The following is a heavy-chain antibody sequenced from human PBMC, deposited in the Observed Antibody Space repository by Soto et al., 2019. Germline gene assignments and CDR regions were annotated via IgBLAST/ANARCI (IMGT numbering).Heavy chain of an antibody. J-gene: IGHJ4*02. CDR1: GYTFTSYG. CDR3: ARAVLLWFGELLESYYFDY. Sequence: QVQLVQSGAEVKKPGASVKVSCKASGYTFTSYGISWVRQAPGQGLEWMGWISAYNGNTNYAQKLQGRVTMTTDTSTSTAYMELRSLRSDDTAVYYCARAVLLWFGELLESYYFDYWGQGTLATVSS. D-gene: IGHD3-10*01. V-gene: IGHV1-18*01. CDR2: ISAYNGNT.